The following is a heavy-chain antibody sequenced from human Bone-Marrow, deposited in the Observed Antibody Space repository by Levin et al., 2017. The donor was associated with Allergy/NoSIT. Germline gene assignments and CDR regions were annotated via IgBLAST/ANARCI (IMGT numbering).Heavy chain of an antibody. CDR3: ATDITVLSWGSGAREGYFAH. CDR2: MSASGDAT. J-gene: IGHJ1*01. V-gene: IGHV3-23*01. CDR1: GFTFSTYA. Sequence: GGSLRLSCEASGFTFSTYAMSWVRQAPGKGLEWVSSMSASGDATSYADSLKGRFTISRDNSKNSLYLQMSSLRAEDTALYFCATDITVLSWGSGAREGYFAHWGRGTLVIVSS. D-gene: IGHD1-20*01.